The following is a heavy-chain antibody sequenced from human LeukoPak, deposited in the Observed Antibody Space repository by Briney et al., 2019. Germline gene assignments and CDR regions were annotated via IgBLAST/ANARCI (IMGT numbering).Heavy chain of an antibody. V-gene: IGHV3-30-3*02. D-gene: IGHD4-17*01. CDR2: ISYDGSNK. Sequence: GGSLRLSCAASGFTFSTYAMNWVRQAPGKGLEWVPVISYDGSNKYYADSVKGRFTISRDNSKNTLYLQMNGLRAEDTAIYSCAKNRGDPYPLDWGQGTLVTVSS. CDR1: GFTFSTYA. J-gene: IGHJ4*02. CDR3: AKNRGDPYPLD.